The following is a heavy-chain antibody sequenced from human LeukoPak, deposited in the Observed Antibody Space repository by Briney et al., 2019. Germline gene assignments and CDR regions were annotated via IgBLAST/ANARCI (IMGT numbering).Heavy chain of an antibody. CDR2: IYYSGST. CDR3: ARDVRRAAAVDY. CDR1: GGSISSSSYY. J-gene: IGHJ4*02. Sequence: SETLSLTCTVSGGSISSSSYYWGWIRQPPGKGLEWIGSIYYSGSTYYNPSLKSRVTISVDTSKNQFSLRLNSVTAADTAVYYCARDVRRAAAVDYWGQGTLVTVSS. D-gene: IGHD6-13*01. V-gene: IGHV4-39*07.